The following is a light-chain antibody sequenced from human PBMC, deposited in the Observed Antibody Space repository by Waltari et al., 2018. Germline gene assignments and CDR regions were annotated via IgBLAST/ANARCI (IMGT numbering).Light chain of an antibody. CDR3: HSRDSSSTRF. Sequence: SSELTQDPTVSVALGQTVRITCQGDSLRRYYPSWYQQRPGQAPILVLYGQNSRPSGIPDRFSGSISGNTASLTITGAQAEDEADYYCHSRDSSSTRFVGGGTRLTV. V-gene: IGLV3-19*01. J-gene: IGLJ2*01. CDR1: SLRRYY. CDR2: GQN.